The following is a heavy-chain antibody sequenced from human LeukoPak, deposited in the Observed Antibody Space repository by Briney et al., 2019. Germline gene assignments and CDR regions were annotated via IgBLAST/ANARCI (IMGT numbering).Heavy chain of an antibody. V-gene: IGHV3-64*01. J-gene: IGHJ4*02. CDR2: ISSNGGST. CDR1: VFTFSSYA. D-gene: IGHD3-9*01. CDR3: ARAGRSDDILTGYYSPFDY. Sequence: GGSLRLSCAASVFTFSSYAMHWVRQAPGKGLEYVSAISSNGGSTYYANSVKSRFTISRDNSKNTLYLQMCSLRAEDMAVYYCARAGRSDDILTGYYSPFDYWGQGTLVTVSS.